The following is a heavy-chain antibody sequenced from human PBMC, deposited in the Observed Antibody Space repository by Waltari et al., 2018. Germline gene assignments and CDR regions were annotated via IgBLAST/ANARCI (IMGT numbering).Heavy chain of an antibody. Sequence: QVQLQQWGAGLLKPSETLSLTCAVYGGSFSGYYWSWIRQPPGRGLEWSGEINHSGSTNYNPSLKSRVTISGDTSKNQFSLKLSCVTAADTAVYYCARGIRFLGWLDHYYGMDVWGQGTTVTVSS. CDR1: GGSFSGYY. V-gene: IGHV4-34*01. D-gene: IGHD3-3*01. CDR2: INHSGST. CDR3: ARGIRFLGWLDHYYGMDV. J-gene: IGHJ6*02.